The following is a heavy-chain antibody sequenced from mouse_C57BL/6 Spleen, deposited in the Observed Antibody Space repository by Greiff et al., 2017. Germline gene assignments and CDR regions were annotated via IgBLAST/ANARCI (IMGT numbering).Heavy chain of an antibody. V-gene: IGHV1-80*01. CDR3: ARGAYDYDFDY. D-gene: IGHD2-4*01. CDR2: IYPGDGDT. Sequence: QVQLKESGAELVKPGASVKISCKASGYAFSSYWMNWVKQRPGKGLEWIGQIYPGDGDTNYNGKFKGKATLTADKSSSTAYMQLSSLTSEDSAVYFCARGAYDYDFDYWGQGTTLTVSS. CDR1: GYAFSSYW. J-gene: IGHJ2*01.